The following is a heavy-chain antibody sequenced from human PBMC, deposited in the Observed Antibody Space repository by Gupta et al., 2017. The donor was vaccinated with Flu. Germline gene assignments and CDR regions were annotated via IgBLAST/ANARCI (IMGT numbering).Heavy chain of an antibody. Sequence: EVQLVESGGGLVKPGGSLRLSCAASGFTFSSYSMNWVRKVPGKGLEWVSSIRSSRSYMNYADSGKGRFTISRDNAKSSLYLQMNSLRAEDTAVYYCARLYSKTKSSGWYMGWFDPWGQGTLVTVSS. V-gene: IGHV3-21*01. D-gene: IGHD6-19*01. CDR1: GFTFSSYS. CDR2: IRSSRSYM. J-gene: IGHJ5*02. CDR3: ARLYSKTKSSGWYMGWFDP.